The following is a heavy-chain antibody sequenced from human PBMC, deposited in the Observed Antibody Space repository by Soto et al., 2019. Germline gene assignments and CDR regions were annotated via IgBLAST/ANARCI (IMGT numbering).Heavy chain of an antibody. D-gene: IGHD3-10*01. V-gene: IGHV3-23*01. CDR1: GLTFGSRA. J-gene: IGHJ4*02. CDR2: ITDTGGDA. CDR3: ARGSTDSYPGSQXFDF. Sequence: GGSLRLSCVASGLTFGSRAMTWVRQAPGEGLQWVSTITDTGGDAKYADSVRGRFVISRDNSKKTLYLQMTSLTAEDSAMYYCARGSTDSYPGSQXFDFWGRGTLVTVSS.